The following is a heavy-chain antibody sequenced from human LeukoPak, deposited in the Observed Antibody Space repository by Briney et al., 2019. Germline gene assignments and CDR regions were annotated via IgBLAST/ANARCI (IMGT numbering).Heavy chain of an antibody. V-gene: IGHV1-46*01. Sequence: ASVKVSCKTSGYTFTSYYMHWVRQAPGQGLERMGKINPSGGSTSYAQKFQGRVTMTRDTSTSTVYMELSSLRSEDTAVYYCARTTPQDAFDIWGQGTMVTVSS. CDR2: INPSGGST. J-gene: IGHJ3*02. CDR1: GYTFTSYY. D-gene: IGHD4-17*01. CDR3: ARTTPQDAFDI.